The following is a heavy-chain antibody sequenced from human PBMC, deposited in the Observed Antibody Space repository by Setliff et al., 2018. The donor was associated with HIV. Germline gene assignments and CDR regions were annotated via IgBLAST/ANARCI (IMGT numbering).Heavy chain of an antibody. J-gene: IGHJ6*03. CDR2: INHSGST. CDR1: GVSISSDSHS. D-gene: IGHD2-8*02. V-gene: IGHV4-39*07. CDR3: ARATATYWYSIPRDYIYHMDV. Sequence: SETLSLTCTVSGVSISSDSHSWAWIRQPPGKGLEWIGEINHSGSTNYNPSLKRRVTMSGDTSKNQFSLKLSSVTAADTAVYYCARATATYWYSIPRDYIYHMDVWGEGTTVTVS.